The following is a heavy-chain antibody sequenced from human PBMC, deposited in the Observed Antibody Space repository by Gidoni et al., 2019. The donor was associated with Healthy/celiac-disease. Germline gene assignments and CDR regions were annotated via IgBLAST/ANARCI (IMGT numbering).Heavy chain of an antibody. CDR3: ARRGVIIPHDAFDI. CDR2: ISSSSSTI. D-gene: IGHD3-10*01. CDR1: VFTFSSYS. J-gene: IGHJ3*02. Sequence: EVQLVESGGGLVQPGGSLRLSCAASVFTFSSYSMNWVRQAPGKGLEWVSYISSSSSTIYYADSVKGRFTISRDNAKNSLYLQMNSLRAEDTAVYYCARRGVIIPHDAFDIWGQGTMVTVSS. V-gene: IGHV3-48*01.